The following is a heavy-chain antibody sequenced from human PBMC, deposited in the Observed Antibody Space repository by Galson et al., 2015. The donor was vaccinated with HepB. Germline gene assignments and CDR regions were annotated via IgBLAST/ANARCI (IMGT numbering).Heavy chain of an antibody. CDR2: IKEDGSEK. J-gene: IGHJ4*02. CDR1: GLTFSRYW. CDR3: ARDYWAGTQYFDY. Sequence: SLRLSCAVSGLTFSRYWMSWVRQAPGKGLEWVANIKEDGSEKNYVDSVKGRFTISRDNAENSVYLQMNSLRVEDTAVYFCARDYWAGTQYFDYWGQGTLVTVSS. D-gene: IGHD6-19*01. V-gene: IGHV3-7*03.